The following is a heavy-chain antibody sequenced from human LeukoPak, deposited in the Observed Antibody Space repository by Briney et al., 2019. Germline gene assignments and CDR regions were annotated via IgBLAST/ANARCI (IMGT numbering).Heavy chain of an antibody. J-gene: IGHJ6*03. D-gene: IGHD6-13*01. V-gene: IGHV4-38-2*02. CDR2: IYHSGST. CDR3: ARVAGSSWDHAYYYYYYMDV. CDR1: GYSISSGYY. Sequence: SETLSLTCTVSGYSISSGYYWGWIRQPPGKGLEWIGNIYHSGSTFYNPSLKSRVTISVDTSKNQFSLKLSSVTAADTAVYYCARVAGSSWDHAYYYYYYMDVWGKGTTVTISS.